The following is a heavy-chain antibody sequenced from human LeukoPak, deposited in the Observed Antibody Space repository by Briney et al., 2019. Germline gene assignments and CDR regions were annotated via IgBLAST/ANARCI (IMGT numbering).Heavy chain of an antibody. CDR2: ISSSSSYI. CDR3: ARDSSGVDHDFDY. D-gene: IGHD1-26*01. CDR1: GFTFSSYS. V-gene: IGHV3-21*01. J-gene: IGHJ4*02. Sequence: NPGGSLRLSCAASGFTFSSYSMNWVRQAPGKGLEWVSSISSSSSYIYYADSVKGRFTISRDNAKNSLYLQMNSLRAEDTAVYYCARDSSGVDHDFDYWGQGTLVTVSS.